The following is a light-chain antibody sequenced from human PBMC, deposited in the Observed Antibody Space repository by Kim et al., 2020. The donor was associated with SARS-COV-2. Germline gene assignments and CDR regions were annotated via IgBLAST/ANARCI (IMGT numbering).Light chain of an antibody. CDR1: SSNIESNT. CDR2: SNN. V-gene: IGLV1-44*01. Sequence: QSVLTQPPSASGTPGQRVTISCSGSSSNIESNTVTWYQQFPGTAPKLLIYSNNQRPSGVPDRFFGSKSGTSGSLAISGLQSEDEADYYCAAWDDGLNGYVFGTGTKVTVL. J-gene: IGLJ1*01. CDR3: AAWDDGLNGYV.